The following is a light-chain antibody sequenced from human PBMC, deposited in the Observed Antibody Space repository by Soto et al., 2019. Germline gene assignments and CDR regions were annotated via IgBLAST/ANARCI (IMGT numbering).Light chain of an antibody. V-gene: IGKV1-27*01. Sequence: DIQISQSPSSLSASVGDRVTLTCRASQALSNFLAWYQQKPGRVPSLLVYEASTLQSGVPSRFNGGGSGTHFTLTISSLQPEDAATYYCQKYKSAPYTFGQGTKLEIK. CDR2: EAS. CDR3: QKYKSAPYT. J-gene: IGKJ2*01. CDR1: QALSNF.